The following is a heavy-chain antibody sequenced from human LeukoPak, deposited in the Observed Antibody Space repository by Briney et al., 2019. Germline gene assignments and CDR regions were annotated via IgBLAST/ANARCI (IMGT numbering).Heavy chain of an antibody. V-gene: IGHV1-2*02. CDR3: ARGSESYGTDNWFDP. CDR2: INPNSGGA. CDR1: GYTFTGYY. D-gene: IGHD1-26*01. J-gene: IGHJ5*02. Sequence: GASVKVSCKASGYTFTGYYMHWVRQAPGQGLEWMGWINPNSGGANYAQKFQGRATMTRDTSISTAYMELSRLRSDDTAVYYCARGSESYGTDNWFDPWGQGTLVTVSS.